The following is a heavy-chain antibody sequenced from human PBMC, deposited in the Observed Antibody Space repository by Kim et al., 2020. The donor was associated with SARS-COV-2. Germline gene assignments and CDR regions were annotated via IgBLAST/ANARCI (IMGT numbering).Heavy chain of an antibody. Sequence: NGNTKNSQKFQGRVTITRDTSASTAYMELSSLRSEDTAVYYCARGATTFDYWGQGTLVTVSS. CDR2: NGNT. CDR3: ARGATTFDY. D-gene: IGHD1-26*01. J-gene: IGHJ4*02. V-gene: IGHV1-3*01.